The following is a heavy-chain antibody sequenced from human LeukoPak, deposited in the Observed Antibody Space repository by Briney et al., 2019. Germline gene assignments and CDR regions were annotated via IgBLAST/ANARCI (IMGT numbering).Heavy chain of an antibody. J-gene: IGHJ4*02. Sequence: GRSLRLSCTASGFSFSQYAMHWVRQAPGKGLEWVAVMSYDGSNECYADSVKGRFTISRDNSRNTLYLQMNSLRAEDTAVYYCAREKYAGYYFDCWGQGALVTVSS. V-gene: IGHV3-30-3*01. D-gene: IGHD2-8*01. CDR2: MSYDGSNE. CDR1: GFSFSQYA. CDR3: AREKYAGYYFDC.